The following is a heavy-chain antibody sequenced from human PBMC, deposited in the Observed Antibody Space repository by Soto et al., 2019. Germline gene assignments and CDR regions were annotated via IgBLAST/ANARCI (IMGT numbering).Heavy chain of an antibody. CDR3: ARVRISGAGDYNFGMAV. V-gene: IGHV3-48*01. CDR1: GFTFSSYA. J-gene: IGHJ6*02. Sequence: GGSLRLSCAASGFTFSSYAMSWVLQAPWKGLEWVSYISRSSSTIYYADSAKGRFTISRDNSKNTLYLQMSSLRAEDTAVYYCARVRISGAGDYNFGMAVWGQGTTVTVSS. D-gene: IGHD6-13*01. CDR2: ISRSSSTI.